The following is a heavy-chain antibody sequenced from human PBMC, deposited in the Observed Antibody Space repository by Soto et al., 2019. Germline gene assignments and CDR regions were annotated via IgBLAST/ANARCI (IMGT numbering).Heavy chain of an antibody. J-gene: IGHJ3*02. Sequence: VASVKVSCKASGYTFTGYYMHWVRQAPGQGLEWMGWINPNSGGTNYAQKFQGRVTMTRDTSISTAYMELSRLRSDDTAVYYCARDRSIRSSSWYFAFDIWGQGTMVTVSS. D-gene: IGHD6-13*01. V-gene: IGHV1-2*02. CDR2: INPNSGGT. CDR1: GYTFTGYY. CDR3: ARDRSIRSSSWYFAFDI.